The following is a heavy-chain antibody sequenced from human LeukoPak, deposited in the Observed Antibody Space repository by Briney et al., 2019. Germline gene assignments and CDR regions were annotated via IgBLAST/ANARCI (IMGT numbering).Heavy chain of an antibody. Sequence: PSETLSLTCTVSGGSISSGGYYWSWIRQPPGKGLEWIGYIYHSGSTYYNPSLKSRVTISVDRSKNQFSLKLSSVTAADTAVYYCARSAPTVAFDYWGQGTLVTVSS. V-gene: IGHV4-30-2*01. CDR1: GGSISSGGYY. J-gene: IGHJ4*02. CDR2: IYHSGST. CDR3: ARSAPTVAFDY. D-gene: IGHD4-23*01.